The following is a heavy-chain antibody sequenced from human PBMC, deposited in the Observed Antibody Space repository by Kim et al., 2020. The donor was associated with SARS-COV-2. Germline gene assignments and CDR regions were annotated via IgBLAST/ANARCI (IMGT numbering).Heavy chain of an antibody. CDR3: ARETVLRYFDWFFSYFDY. J-gene: IGHJ4*02. D-gene: IGHD3-9*01. CDR1: GGSISSSNW. CDR2: IYHSGST. Sequence: SETLSLTCAVSGGSISSSNWWSWVRQPPGKGLEWIGEIYHSGSTNYNPSLKSRVTISVDKSKNQFSLKLSSVTAADTAVYYCARETVLRYFDWFFSYFDYWGQGTLVTVSS. V-gene: IGHV4-4*02.